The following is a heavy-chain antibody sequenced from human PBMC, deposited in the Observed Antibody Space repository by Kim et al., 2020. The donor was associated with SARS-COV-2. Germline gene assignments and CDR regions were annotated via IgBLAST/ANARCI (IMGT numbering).Heavy chain of an antibody. J-gene: IGHJ4*02. Sequence: GGSLRLSCAASGFTFSSYSMNWVRQAPGKGLEWVSSISSSSSYIYYGDSVKGRFTISRDNAKNSLYLQMNSLRAEDTAVYYCARGVTGTTGEDFDYWGQGTLVTVSS. CDR3: ARGVTGTTGEDFDY. CDR2: ISSSSSYI. D-gene: IGHD1-7*01. V-gene: IGHV3-21*01. CDR1: GFTFSSYS.